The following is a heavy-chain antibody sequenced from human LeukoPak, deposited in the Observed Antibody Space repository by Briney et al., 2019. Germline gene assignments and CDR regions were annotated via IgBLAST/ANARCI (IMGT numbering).Heavy chain of an antibody. Sequence: PSETLSLTCTVSGGSISSYYWSWIRQPPGKGLEWIGYIYYSGSTNYNPSLKSRVTISVDTSKNQFSLKLSSVTAADTAVYYYARVGVGATGSYYYYYYYMDVWGKGTTVTVSS. CDR3: ARVGVGATGSYYYYYYYMDV. J-gene: IGHJ6*03. CDR2: IYYSGST. D-gene: IGHD1-26*01. CDR1: GGSISSYY. V-gene: IGHV4-59*01.